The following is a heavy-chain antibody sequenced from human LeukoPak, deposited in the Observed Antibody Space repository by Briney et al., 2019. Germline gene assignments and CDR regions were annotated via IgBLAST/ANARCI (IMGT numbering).Heavy chain of an antibody. D-gene: IGHD3-16*01. V-gene: IGHV4-34*01. CDR1: GGSFSGYY. J-gene: IGHJ3*02. CDR2: INHSGST. Sequence: SETLSLTCAVYGGSFSGYYWSWIRQPPGKGLEWIGEINHSGSTNYNPSLKSRVTISVDTSRNQFSLKLSSVTAADTAVYYCARLGLPGGAFDIGGQGTMVTVSS. CDR3: ARLGLPGGAFDI.